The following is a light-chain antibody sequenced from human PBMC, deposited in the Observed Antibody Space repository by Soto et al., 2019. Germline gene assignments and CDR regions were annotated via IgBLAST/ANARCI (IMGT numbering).Light chain of an antibody. CDR1: QTIKNY. CDR3: QQFYSAPIT. V-gene: IGKV1-39*01. CDR2: SAS. Sequence: DLPISQSPSSLSASVGDSGTLPCRASQTIKNYLNWYQQKPGRAPNLLIYSASTLHSGVPSRFSGTKSATDFTLTITSLQPEDFATYYCQQFYSAPITFGQGTRLEIK. J-gene: IGKJ5*01.